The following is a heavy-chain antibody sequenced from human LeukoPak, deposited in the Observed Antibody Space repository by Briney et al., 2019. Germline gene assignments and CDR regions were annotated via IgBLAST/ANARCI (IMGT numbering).Heavy chain of an antibody. V-gene: IGHV4-34*01. Sequence: PGGSLRLSCAASGFTFSSYAMSWVRQPPGKGLEWIGEINHSGSTNYNPSLKSRVTISVDTSKNQFSLKLSSVTAADTAVYYCARDLLLWFGEHYYYYMDVWGKGTTVTVSS. CDR2: INHSGST. J-gene: IGHJ6*03. CDR1: GFTFSSYA. D-gene: IGHD3-10*01. CDR3: ARDLLLWFGEHYYYYMDV.